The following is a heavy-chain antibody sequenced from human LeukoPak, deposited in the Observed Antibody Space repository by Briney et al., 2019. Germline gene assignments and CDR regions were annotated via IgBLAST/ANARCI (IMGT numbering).Heavy chain of an antibody. CDR2: IYSGGST. CDR1: GFTFSDYY. Sequence: PGGSLRLSCAASGFTFSDYYMSWIRQAPGKGLDWVSVIYSGGSTYYADSVKGRFTISRDNSKNTLYLQMTSLRAEDTAMYYCARNDYGYYFDYWGQGTLVTSST. J-gene: IGHJ4*02. V-gene: IGHV3-66*01. D-gene: IGHD4-17*01. CDR3: ARNDYGYYFDY.